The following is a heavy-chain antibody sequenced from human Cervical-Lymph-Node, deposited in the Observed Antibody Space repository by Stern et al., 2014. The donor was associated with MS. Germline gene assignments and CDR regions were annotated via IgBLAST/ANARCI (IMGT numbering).Heavy chain of an antibody. CDR3: ARDDPSGQLCRY. CDR1: GGTFSSYA. Sequence: VQLVESGAEVKKPGSSVKVSCKASGGTFSSYAISWVRQAPGQGLEWMGGILPIFGTENYAKKFQGRVKITADESTSTAYMELSSLRSEDTAVYYGARDDPSGQLCRYWGQGTLVTVSS. V-gene: IGHV1-69*01. J-gene: IGHJ4*02. CDR2: ILPIFGTE. D-gene: IGHD2-2*01.